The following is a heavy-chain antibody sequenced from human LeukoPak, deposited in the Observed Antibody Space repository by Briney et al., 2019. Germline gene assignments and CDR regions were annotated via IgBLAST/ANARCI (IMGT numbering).Heavy chain of an antibody. Sequence: GGSLRLSCTASGFTFCDYAMSWVRQAPGKGLQWVGFIRSKTYGGTTEYAASVKGRFTISRDDSKSIAYLQMDSLKTEDTAVYYCTRATIAETDTPMVTIYYYGMDVWGQGTTVTVSS. D-gene: IGHD5-18*01. CDR2: IRSKTYGGTT. CDR1: GFTFCDYA. CDR3: TRATIAETDTPMVTIYYYGMDV. V-gene: IGHV3-49*04. J-gene: IGHJ6*02.